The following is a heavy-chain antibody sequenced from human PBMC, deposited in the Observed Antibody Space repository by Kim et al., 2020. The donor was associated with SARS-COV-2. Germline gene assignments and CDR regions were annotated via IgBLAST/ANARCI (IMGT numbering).Heavy chain of an antibody. CDR3: ARDLGRHPYDSSGYPGDY. V-gene: IGHV3-33*01. D-gene: IGHD3-22*01. J-gene: IGHJ4*02. CDR1: GFTFSSYG. CDR2: IWYDGSNK. Sequence: LSLTCAASGFTFSSYGMHWVRQAPGKGLEWVAVIWYDGSNKYYADSVKGRFTISRDNSKNTLYLQMNSLRAEDTAVYYCARDLGRHPYDSSGYPGDYWGQGTLVTVSS.